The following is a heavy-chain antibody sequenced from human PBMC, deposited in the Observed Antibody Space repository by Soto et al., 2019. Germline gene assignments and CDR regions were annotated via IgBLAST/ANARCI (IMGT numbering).Heavy chain of an antibody. CDR2: IYYSGST. CDR1: GGSISSYY. D-gene: IGHD3-10*01. Sequence: PSETLSLTCTVSGGSISSYYWSWLRQPPGKGLEWIGYIYYSGSTNYNPSLKSRVTISVDTSKNQFSLKLSSVTAADTAVYYCARGYGSGSYYNVGNYYYYGMDVWGQGTTVTVS. CDR3: ARGYGSGSYYNVGNYYYYGMDV. V-gene: IGHV4-59*01. J-gene: IGHJ6*02.